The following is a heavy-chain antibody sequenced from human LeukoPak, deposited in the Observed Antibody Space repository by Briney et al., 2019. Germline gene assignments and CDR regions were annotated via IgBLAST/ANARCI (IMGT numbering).Heavy chain of an antibody. CDR2: IYHSGST. J-gene: IGHJ5*02. CDR3: ARVNYWFDP. V-gene: IGHV4-30-2*01. CDR1: GGSISSGGYS. D-gene: IGHD1-20*01. Sequence: SQTLSLTCAVSGGSISSGGYSWSWIRQPPGKGLEWIGYIYHSGSTYYNPSLKSRVTISVDKSNNQFSLKLNSVTAADTAVYYCARVNYWFDPWGQGTLVTVSS.